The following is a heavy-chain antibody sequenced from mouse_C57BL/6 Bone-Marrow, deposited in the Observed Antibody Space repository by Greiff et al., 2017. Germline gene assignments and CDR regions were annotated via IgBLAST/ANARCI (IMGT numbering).Heavy chain of an antibody. J-gene: IGHJ1*03. CDR1: GYTFTSYG. V-gene: IGHV1-81*01. CDR3: ARGDYYGSSYRYFDV. D-gene: IGHD1-1*01. Sequence: VQLQQSGAELARPGASVKLSCKASGYTFTSYGISWVKQRTGQGLEWIGEIYPRSGNTYYTEKFKGKATLTADKSSSTAYMELRSLTSEDSAVYFCARGDYYGSSYRYFDVWGTGTTVTVSS. CDR2: IYPRSGNT.